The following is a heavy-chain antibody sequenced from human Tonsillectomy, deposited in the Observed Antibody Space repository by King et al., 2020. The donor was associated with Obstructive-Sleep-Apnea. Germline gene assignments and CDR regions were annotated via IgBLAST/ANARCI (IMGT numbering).Heavy chain of an antibody. CDR3: AVTGVGYNFDY. CDR1: EFPFISYG. V-gene: IGHV3-33*01. Sequence: VQLVQSGGGVFHPGGSLKPSCEASEFPFISYGWPGVGQAPGRGLEGGAVIGMEGINKYYADSVKGRFTISRDNSKNTLYLQMNSLRAEDTAVYYCAVTGVGYNFDYWGQGTLVTVSS. CDR2: IGMEGINK. D-gene: IGHD5-24*01. J-gene: IGHJ4*02.